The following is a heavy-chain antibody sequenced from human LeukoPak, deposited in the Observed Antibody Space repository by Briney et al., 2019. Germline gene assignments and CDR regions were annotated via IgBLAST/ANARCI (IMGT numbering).Heavy chain of an antibody. CDR3: ARGITFGGVIVIQRFDY. V-gene: IGHV3-30*04. D-gene: IGHD3-16*02. Sequence: GGSLRLSCAASAFTFSSYAIHWVRQAPGKGLEWVAVISYDGSNKCYADSLNGPFTISRDNSKNTLYLQLNSLRAEDTAVYYCARGITFGGVIVIQRFDYWGQGTLVTVSS. CDR2: ISYDGSNK. J-gene: IGHJ4*02. CDR1: AFTFSSYA.